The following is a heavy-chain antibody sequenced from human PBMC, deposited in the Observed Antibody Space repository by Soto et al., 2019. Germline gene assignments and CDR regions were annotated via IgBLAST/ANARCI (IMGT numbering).Heavy chain of an antibody. CDR3: ARVVDFGVVIIEPAGMDV. Sequence: GXSVKVSCKASVYTFTSYDINWVRQATGQGLEWMGWMNPNSGNTGYAQKFQGRVTMTRNTSISTAYMELSSLRSEDTAVYYCARVVDFGVVIIEPAGMDVWGQGTKVTVSS. J-gene: IGHJ6*02. D-gene: IGHD3-3*01. V-gene: IGHV1-8*01. CDR1: VYTFTSYD. CDR2: MNPNSGNT.